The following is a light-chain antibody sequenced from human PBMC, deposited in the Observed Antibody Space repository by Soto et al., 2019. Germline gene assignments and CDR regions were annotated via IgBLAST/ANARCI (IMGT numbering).Light chain of an antibody. V-gene: IGLV1-47*01. CDR3: AAWDDSLTGKWV. Sequence: QLVLTQPPTASGAPGQRVTMSCSGSNSNIGRGYVYWYQHLPGTVPKLLIYRDYQRPSGVPDRFTASKSGSSASLAISGLRSEDEADYYCAAWDDSLTGKWVFGGGTKLTVL. CDR2: RDY. J-gene: IGLJ3*02. CDR1: NSNIGRGY.